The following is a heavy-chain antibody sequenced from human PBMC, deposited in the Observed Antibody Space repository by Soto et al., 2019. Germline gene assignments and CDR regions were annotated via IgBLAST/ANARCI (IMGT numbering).Heavy chain of an antibody. J-gene: IGHJ4*02. Sequence: AGASLRLSCEASGFAFNKFGMHWVRQAPGKGLEWVAFISYDGSYQYYADSVQGRLTITRGNSMNTLNMQLNSLRREDTAVYYCAKGGEVGGVLGDHWGQGTLVTVSS. CDR1: GFAFNKFG. CDR3: AKGGEVGGVLGDH. CDR2: ISYDGSYQ. D-gene: IGHD1-26*01. V-gene: IGHV3-30*18.